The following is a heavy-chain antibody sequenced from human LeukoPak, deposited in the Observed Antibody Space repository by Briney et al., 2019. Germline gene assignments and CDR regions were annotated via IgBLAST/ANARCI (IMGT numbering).Heavy chain of an antibody. J-gene: IGHJ4*02. V-gene: IGHV3-7*01. D-gene: IGHD6-6*01. Sequence: AGGSLRLSCAASGFTFSSYWMSWVRQAPGKGLEWVANIKQDGSEKYYVDPVKGRFTISRDNAKNSLYLQMNSLRAEDTAVYYCARDRLGSSSTHADYWGQGTLVTVSS. CDR1: GFTFSSYW. CDR3: ARDRLGSSSTHADY. CDR2: IKQDGSEK.